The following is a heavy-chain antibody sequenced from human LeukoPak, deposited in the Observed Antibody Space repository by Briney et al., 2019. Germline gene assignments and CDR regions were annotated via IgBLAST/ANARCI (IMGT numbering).Heavy chain of an antibody. Sequence: ASVKVSCKASGYSFTNYAMHWVRQAPGQRLEWMGWINPNSGGTNYAQKFQGRVTMTRDTSISTAYMELSRLRSDDTAVYYCARGGRYSYGPIDYWGQGTLVTVSS. CDR3: ARGGRYSYGPIDY. D-gene: IGHD5-18*01. CDR1: GYSFTNYA. V-gene: IGHV1-2*02. CDR2: INPNSGGT. J-gene: IGHJ4*02.